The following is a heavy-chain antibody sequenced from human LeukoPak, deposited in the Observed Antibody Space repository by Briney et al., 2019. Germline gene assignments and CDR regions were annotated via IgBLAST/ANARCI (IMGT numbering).Heavy chain of an antibody. CDR1: GGSISSYY. CDR3: ARGEVASYAYYYYMDV. Sequence: SETLSLTCTVSGGSISSYYWSWIRQPAGKGLEWIGRIYTSGSTNYNPSLKSRVTMSVDTSKNQFSLKLSPVTAADTAVYYCARGEVASYAYYYYMDVWGKGTTVTVSS. J-gene: IGHJ6*03. V-gene: IGHV4-4*07. CDR2: IYTSGST.